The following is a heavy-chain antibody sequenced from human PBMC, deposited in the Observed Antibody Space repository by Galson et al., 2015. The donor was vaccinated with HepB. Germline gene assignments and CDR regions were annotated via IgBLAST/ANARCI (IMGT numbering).Heavy chain of an antibody. J-gene: IGHJ6*02. V-gene: IGHV3-21*01. CDR1: GFTFSSYS. Sequence: SLRLSCAASGFTFSSYSMNWVRQAPGKGLEWVSSISSSSSYIYYADSVKGRFTISRDNAKNSLYLQMNSLRAEDTAVYYCARGGNEWPPPYYYYGMDVWGQGTTVTVSS. D-gene: IGHD1-1*01. CDR2: ISSSSSYI. CDR3: ARGGNEWPPPYYYYGMDV.